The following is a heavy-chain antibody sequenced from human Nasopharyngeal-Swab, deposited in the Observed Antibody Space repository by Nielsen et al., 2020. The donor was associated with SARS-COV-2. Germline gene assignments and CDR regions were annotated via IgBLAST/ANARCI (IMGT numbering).Heavy chain of an antibody. D-gene: IGHD6-19*01. Sequence: GESLKISCAASGFTVSSNYTSWVRQAPGKGLEWVSIIYSGGSTHYADSVKGRFTISRDNSKNTVHLQMKSLRAEDTAIYYCAKKGQQWLADDAFDTWGQGTLVSISS. J-gene: IGHJ3*02. CDR1: GFTVSSNY. CDR2: IYSGGST. V-gene: IGHV3-53*01. CDR3: AKKGQQWLADDAFDT.